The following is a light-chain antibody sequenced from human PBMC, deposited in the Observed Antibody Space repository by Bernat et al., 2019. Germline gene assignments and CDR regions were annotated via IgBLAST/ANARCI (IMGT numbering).Light chain of an antibody. Sequence: SYELTQPLSVSVALGQTARITCGGNNIGSKNVHWYQQKPGQAPVLVIYRDSNRPSGIPERFSGSNSGNTATLTISRAQAGDEADYYCQVWDKHGWVFGGGTKLTVL. CDR3: QVWDKHGWV. CDR2: RDS. CDR1: NIGSKN. J-gene: IGLJ3*02. V-gene: IGLV3-9*01.